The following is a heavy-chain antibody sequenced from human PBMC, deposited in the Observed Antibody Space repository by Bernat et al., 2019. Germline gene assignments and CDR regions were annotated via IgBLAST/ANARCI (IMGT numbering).Heavy chain of an antibody. CDR1: GFTFSSYG. D-gene: IGHD5-18*01. Sequence: QVQLVESGGGVVQPGRSLRLSCAASGFTFSSYGMHWVRQAPGKGLEWVAVIWYDGSNKYYADSVKGRFTISRDNSKNTLYLQMNSLRAEDTAVYYCARDRNRYSYGYGYGYWGQGTLATVSS. CDR3: ARDRNRYSYGYGYGY. J-gene: IGHJ4*02. CDR2: IWYDGSNK. V-gene: IGHV3-33*01.